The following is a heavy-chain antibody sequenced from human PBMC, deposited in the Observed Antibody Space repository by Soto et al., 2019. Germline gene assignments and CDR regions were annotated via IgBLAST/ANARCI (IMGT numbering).Heavy chain of an antibody. V-gene: IGHV1-69*15. J-gene: IGHJ3*02. Sequence: QVQLVQSGAELKKPGSSVKVSCQAAGGTFSNYAISWVRQAPGQGLEGMGKIIPIFGTTNYAQNFRGRVTITADEYTTTAYMELSSLRSDDTALYYCARELPPAPGSFREDALDIWGQGTMITVSS. CDR1: GGTFSNYA. D-gene: IGHD6-13*01. CDR2: IIPIFGTT. CDR3: ARELPPAPGSFREDALDI.